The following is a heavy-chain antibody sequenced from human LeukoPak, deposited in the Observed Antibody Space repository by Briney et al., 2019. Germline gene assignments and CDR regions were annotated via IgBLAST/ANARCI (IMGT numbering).Heavy chain of an antibody. D-gene: IGHD3-22*01. J-gene: IGHJ4*02. CDR3: ASLYDSSDHFDY. Sequence: ASVKVSCKASGYTFTGYYMHWVRQAPGQGLEWMGWINPNSGGTNYAQKFQGRVTMTRDTSISTAYMELSRLRSDDMAVYYCASLYDSSDHFDYWGQGTLVTVSS. V-gene: IGHV1-2*02. CDR1: GYTFTGYY. CDR2: INPNSGGT.